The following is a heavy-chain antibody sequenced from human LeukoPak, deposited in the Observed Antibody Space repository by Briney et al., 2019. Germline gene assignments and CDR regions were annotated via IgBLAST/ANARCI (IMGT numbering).Heavy chain of an antibody. CDR3: ARGREARYYDSSGYYYYFGY. J-gene: IGHJ4*02. Sequence: GGSPSLSCAASGFTVSSNYMSWVRQAPGKGPEWVSVIYGGGSTYYADSVKGRFTISRDNSKNTLYLQMNSLRAEDTAVYYCARGREARYYDSSGYYYYFGYWGQGTLVTVSS. V-gene: IGHV3-53*01. CDR1: GFTVSSNY. CDR2: IYGGGST. D-gene: IGHD3-22*01.